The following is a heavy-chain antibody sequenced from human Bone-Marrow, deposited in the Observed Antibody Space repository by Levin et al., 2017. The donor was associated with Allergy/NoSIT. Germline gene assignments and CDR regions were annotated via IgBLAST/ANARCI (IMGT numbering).Heavy chain of an antibody. Sequence: HGESLKISCAASGFTFSSYWMHWVRQAPGKGLVWVSRINSDGSSTSYADSVKGRVTISRDNAKNTLYLQMNSVRAEDTAVYYCAKGGGKVFDYWGQGTLVTVSS. V-gene: IGHV3-74*01. J-gene: IGHJ4*02. CDR1: GFTFSSYW. CDR2: INSDGSST. CDR3: AKGGGKVFDY. D-gene: IGHD3-16*01.